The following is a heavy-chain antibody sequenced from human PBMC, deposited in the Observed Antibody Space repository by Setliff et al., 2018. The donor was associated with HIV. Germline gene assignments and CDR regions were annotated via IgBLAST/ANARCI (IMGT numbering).Heavy chain of an antibody. V-gene: IGHV3-23*01. J-gene: IGHJ6*02. CDR1: GFTFGSYA. CDR2: ISGSGGST. D-gene: IGHD2-15*01. CDR3: AKTLPTLYPPHDYYFAMDV. Sequence: PGGSLRLSCAPSGFTFGSYAMSWVRQAPGKGLEWVSVISGSGGSTFYADSLKGRFTISRDNSKNTLYLQMNSLRAEDTAVYYCAKTLPTLYPPHDYYFAMDVWGQGTTVTVSS.